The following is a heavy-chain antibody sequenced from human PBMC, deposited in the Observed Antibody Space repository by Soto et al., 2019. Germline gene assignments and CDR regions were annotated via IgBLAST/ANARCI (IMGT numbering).Heavy chain of an antibody. D-gene: IGHD6-19*01. CDR2: ISAYNGNT. Sequence: ASVKVSCKASGGTSTSYAISWVRQAPGPRLKRMGWISAYNGNTKYAQKLQGRVTMTTDASTSTAYLELGSLTSDDTAVYYCARDRGVAPPVAGNTHYYYYMDVWGKGTTVTVSS. V-gene: IGHV1-18*01. J-gene: IGHJ6*03. CDR1: GGTSTSYA. CDR3: ARDRGVAPPVAGNTHYYYYMDV.